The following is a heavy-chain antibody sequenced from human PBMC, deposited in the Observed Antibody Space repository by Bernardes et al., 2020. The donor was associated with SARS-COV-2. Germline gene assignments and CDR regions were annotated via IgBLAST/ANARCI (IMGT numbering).Heavy chain of an antibody. CDR3: ARDWAGYVDAFDI. CDR2: TTSTGSTI. V-gene: IGHV3-48*03. Sequence: SLRLSCVASGFVFSSFEMNWVRQAPGKGLEWLAYTTSTGSTIYYADSVKGRFTISRDNPRNSFYLHMNNLRVEDTAVYFCARDWAGYVDAFDIWGPGTMVTVSS. J-gene: IGHJ3*02. D-gene: IGHD2-2*03. CDR1: GFVFSSFE.